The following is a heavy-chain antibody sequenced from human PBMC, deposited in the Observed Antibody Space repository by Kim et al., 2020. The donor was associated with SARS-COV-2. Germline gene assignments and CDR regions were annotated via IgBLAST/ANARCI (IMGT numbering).Heavy chain of an antibody. V-gene: IGHV3-30*18. J-gene: IGHJ4*02. Sequence: GGSLRLSCAASGFTFSSYGMHWVRQAPGKGLEWVAVISYDGSNKYYADSVKGRFTISRDNSKNTLYLQMNSLRAEDTAVYDCAKDRLWGNDYFDYWGQGT. D-gene: IGHD3-16*01. CDR3: AKDRLWGNDYFDY. CDR1: GFTFSSYG. CDR2: ISYDGSNK.